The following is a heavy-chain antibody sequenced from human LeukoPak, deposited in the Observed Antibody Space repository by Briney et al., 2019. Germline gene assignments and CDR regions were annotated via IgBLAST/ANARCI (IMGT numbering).Heavy chain of an antibody. D-gene: IGHD3-3*01. CDR1: GFTFSSYA. V-gene: IGHV3-9*01. Sequence: SGRSLRLSCAASGFTFSSYAMHWVRQAPGKGLEWVSGISWNSGSIGYADSVKGRFTISRDNAKNSLYLQMNSLRAEDTALYYCAKGAYEDHESYFDYWGQGTLVTVSS. CDR2: ISWNSGSI. CDR3: AKGAYEDHESYFDY. J-gene: IGHJ4*02.